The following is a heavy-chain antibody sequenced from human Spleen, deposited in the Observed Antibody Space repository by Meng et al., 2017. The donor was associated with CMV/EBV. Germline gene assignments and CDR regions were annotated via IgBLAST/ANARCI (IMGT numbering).Heavy chain of an antibody. Sequence: GESLKISCAASGFTFSSYWMSWVRQAPGKGLEWVSGISGSGDITYYPDSVKGRFTISRDNSKNTLNLQINSLRAEDTAVYYCAKDMGGRFGSASGCYTALDQWGQGTLVTVSS. D-gene: IGHD2-2*02. CDR1: GFTFSSYW. V-gene: IGHV3-23*01. J-gene: IGHJ4*02. CDR2: ISGSGDIT. CDR3: AKDMGGRFGSASGCYTALDQ.